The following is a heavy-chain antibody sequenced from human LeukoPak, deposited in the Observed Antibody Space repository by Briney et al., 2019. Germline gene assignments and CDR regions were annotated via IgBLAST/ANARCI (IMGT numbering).Heavy chain of an antibody. V-gene: IGHV3-7*04. J-gene: IGHJ4*02. Sequence: PGGSLRLSCAASKFTFSDYWMTWVRQAPGKGPEWVAYMNQLGNEKNYLDSVKGRFTISRDNAKNSLYLQMTSLRADDTAVCYCARGTYYYEFWGQGTLVTVSS. CDR2: MNQLGNEK. CDR1: KFTFSDYW. D-gene: IGHD3-16*01. CDR3: ARGTYYYEF.